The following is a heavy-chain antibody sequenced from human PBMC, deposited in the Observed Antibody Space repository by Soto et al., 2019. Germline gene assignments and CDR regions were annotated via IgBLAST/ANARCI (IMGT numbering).Heavy chain of an antibody. J-gene: IGHJ3*02. CDR2: ISSNGGST. V-gene: IGHV3-64*04. D-gene: IGHD2-15*01. CDR1: EFTFSSYA. Sequence: GGSLRLSCSASEFTFSSYAMHWVRQAPGKGLEYVSAISSNGGSTHYADSVKGRFTISRDNSKNTLYLQMNSLRAEDTAVYYCAKSLGSGPRNAFDIWGQGTMVTVSS. CDR3: AKSLGSGPRNAFDI.